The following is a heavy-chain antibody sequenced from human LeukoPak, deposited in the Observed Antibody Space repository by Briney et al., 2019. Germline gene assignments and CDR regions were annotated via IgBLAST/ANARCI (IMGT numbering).Heavy chain of an antibody. CDR3: ARMGVAGINHYYGMDV. CDR2: ISYDGSNK. V-gene: IGHV3-30-3*01. Sequence: GGSLRLSCAASGFTFSSYAISWVRQAPGKGLEWVAVISYDGSNKYYADSVKGRFTISRDNSKNTLYLQMNSLRAEDTAVYYCARMGVAGINHYYGMDVWGQGTTVTVSS. CDR1: GFTFSSYA. D-gene: IGHD6-19*01. J-gene: IGHJ6*02.